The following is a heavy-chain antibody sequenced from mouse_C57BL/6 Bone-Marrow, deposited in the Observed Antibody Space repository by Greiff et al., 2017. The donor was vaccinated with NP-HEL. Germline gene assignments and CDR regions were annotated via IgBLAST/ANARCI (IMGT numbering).Heavy chain of an antibody. V-gene: IGHV1-55*01. CDR2: IYPGSGST. CDR3: ARERITTVVDPYYYAMDY. CDR1: GYTFPSYW. D-gene: IGHD1-1*01. J-gene: IGHJ4*01. Sequence: QVQLQQPGAELVKPGASVKMSCKASGYTFPSYWITWVKQRPGQGLEWIGDIYPGSGSTNYNEKFKSKATLTVDTSSSTAYMQLSSLTSEDSAVYYCARERITTVVDPYYYAMDYWGQGTSVTVSS.